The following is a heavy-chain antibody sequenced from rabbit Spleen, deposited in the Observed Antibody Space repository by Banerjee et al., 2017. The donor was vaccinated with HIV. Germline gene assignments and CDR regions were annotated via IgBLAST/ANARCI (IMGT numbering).Heavy chain of an antibody. D-gene: IGHD4-2*01. Sequence: VESGGGLVKPGASLTLTCTASGFSFISSYDMSWVRQAPGKGLEWIACIWTGSSGSTYYASWAKGRFTISKTSSTTVTLQMTSLTAADTATYFCARHYGGITGHDVWGQGTLVTVS. J-gene: IGHJ4*01. CDR3: ARHYGGITGHDV. V-gene: IGHV1S40*01. CDR2: IWTGSSGST. CDR1: GFSFISSYD.